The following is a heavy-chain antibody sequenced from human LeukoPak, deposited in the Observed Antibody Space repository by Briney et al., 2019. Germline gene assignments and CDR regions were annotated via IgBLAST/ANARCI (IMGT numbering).Heavy chain of an antibody. J-gene: IGHJ4*02. CDR2: ISSSGSTI. D-gene: IGHD2-2*01. CDR1: GFTFSSYE. CDR3: TRDRRSPRTSADY. Sequence: GGSLRLSCAASGFTFSSYEMNWVRQAPGKGLEWVSYISSSGSTIYYADSVKGRFTISRDNAKNSLYLQMNSLRAEDTAVYYCTRDRRSPRTSADYWGQGTLVTVSS. V-gene: IGHV3-48*03.